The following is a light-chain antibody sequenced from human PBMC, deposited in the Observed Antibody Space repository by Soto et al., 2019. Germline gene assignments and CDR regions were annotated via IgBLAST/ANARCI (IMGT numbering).Light chain of an antibody. J-gene: IGLJ1*01. CDR3: ISYAGSSHYV. V-gene: IGLV2-14*01. Sequence: QSALTQPASVSGSPGQSITISCTGTSSDVGGYNYVSWYQHHPVKAPKLMIYEVSNRPSGVSDRFSGSRSGNTASLTISGLQAEDESDYYCISYAGSSHYVFGTGTKLTVL. CDR2: EVS. CDR1: SSDVGGYNY.